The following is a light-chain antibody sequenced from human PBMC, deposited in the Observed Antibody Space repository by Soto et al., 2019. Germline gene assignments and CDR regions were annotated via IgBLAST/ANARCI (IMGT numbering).Light chain of an antibody. J-gene: IGLJ3*02. CDR2: EVS. CDR1: ISDVGAYNY. Sequence: QSALTQPPSASGSPGQSVTISCTGTISDVGAYNYVSWYQQYPGKAPKLMIYEVSKRPSGVPDRFSGSKSGNTASLTVSGLQAEDEADYYCTSYVGSNIWVFGGGTKLTVL. V-gene: IGLV2-8*01. CDR3: TSYVGSNIWV.